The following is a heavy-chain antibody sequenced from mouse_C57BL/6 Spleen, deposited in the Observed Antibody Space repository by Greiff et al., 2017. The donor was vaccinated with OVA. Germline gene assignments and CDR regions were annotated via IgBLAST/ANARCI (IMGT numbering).Heavy chain of an antibody. CDR2: INPSNGGT. CDR3: ARHKTFYAMDY. J-gene: IGHJ4*01. V-gene: IGHV1-53*01. Sequence: QVHVKQSGTELVKPGASVKLSCKASGYTFTSYWMHWVKQRPGQGLEWIGNINPSNGGTNYNEKFKSKATLTVDKSSSTAYMQLSSLTSEDSAVYYCARHKTFYAMDYWGQGTSVTVSS. CDR1: GYTFTSYW.